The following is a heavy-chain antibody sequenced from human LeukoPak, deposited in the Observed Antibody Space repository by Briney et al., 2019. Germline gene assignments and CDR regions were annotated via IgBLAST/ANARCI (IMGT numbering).Heavy chain of an antibody. CDR1: GFTFNTFS. J-gene: IGHJ6*02. V-gene: IGHV3-30-3*01. CDR3: AKGGNSLAYGMDV. D-gene: IGHD4-23*01. CDR2: ISSDGSNK. Sequence: GGSLRLSCAGSGFTFNTFSIHWVRQAPGKGLEWVAVISSDGSNKYYADSVKGRFTISRDNSKNTLDLQMNSLRAEDTAVYYCAKGGNSLAYGMDVWGQGTTVTVPS.